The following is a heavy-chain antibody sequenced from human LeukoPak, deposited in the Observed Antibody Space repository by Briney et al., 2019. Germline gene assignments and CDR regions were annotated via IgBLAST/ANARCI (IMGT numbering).Heavy chain of an antibody. D-gene: IGHD3-3*01. CDR2: INPNSGGT. CDR3: ARGTEDYDFWSGYLHYFDY. CDR1: GYTFTGYY. J-gene: IGHJ4*02. V-gene: IGHV1-2*02. Sequence: GASVKVSCKASGYTFTGYYMHWVRQAPGQGLEWMGWINPNSGGTNYAQKFQGRATMTRDTSISTAYMELSRLRSDDTAVYYCARGTEDYDFWSGYLHYFDYWGQGTLVTVSS.